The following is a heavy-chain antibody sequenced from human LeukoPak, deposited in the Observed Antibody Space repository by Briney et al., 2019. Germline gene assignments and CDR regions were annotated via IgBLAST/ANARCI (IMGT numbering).Heavy chain of an antibody. CDR2: ISHSGST. J-gene: IGHJ4*02. V-gene: IGHV4-34*01. CDR1: GGSFSDYF. Sequence: PSETLSLTCAVYGGSFSDYFWSWIRQPPGKGLEWIGEISHSGSTTYNPSLRSRVTISGDTSKKQLSLKLSSVTAADTAVYYCVTYYYGSSAPKRNYWGQGILVTVSS. D-gene: IGHD3-22*01. CDR3: VTYYYGSSAPKRNY.